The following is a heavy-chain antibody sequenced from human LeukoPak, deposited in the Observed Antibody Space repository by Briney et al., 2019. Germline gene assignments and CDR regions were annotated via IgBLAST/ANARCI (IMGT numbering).Heavy chain of an antibody. J-gene: IGHJ4*02. CDR3: VRGYSYAPFDY. CDR2: MYHSGTT. D-gene: IGHD5-18*01. Sequence: TSETLSLTCSVSGYSISSGFQWGWIRQPPGKGLEWIGSMYHSGTTYSNPSLKSRVIISVDTSKNQFSLKVISVTAADTAMYYCVRGYSYAPFDYWGQGTLVTVSS. V-gene: IGHV4-38-2*02. CDR1: GYSISSGFQ.